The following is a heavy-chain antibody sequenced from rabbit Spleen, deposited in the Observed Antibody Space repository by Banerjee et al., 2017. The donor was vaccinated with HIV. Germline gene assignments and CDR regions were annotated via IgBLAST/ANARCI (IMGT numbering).Heavy chain of an antibody. Sequence: EESGGGLVKPGASLTLTCTASGFSFSSSDYMCWVRQAPGKGLEWISCIAGSSSGFTYSATWAKGRFTISTTSSTTVTLQMTSLTAADTATYFCARDLAGVIGWNFSLWGPGTLVTVS. D-gene: IGHD4-1*01. V-gene: IGHV1S40*01. J-gene: IGHJ4*01. CDR1: GFSFSSSDY. CDR3: ARDLAGVIGWNFSL. CDR2: IAGSSSGFT.